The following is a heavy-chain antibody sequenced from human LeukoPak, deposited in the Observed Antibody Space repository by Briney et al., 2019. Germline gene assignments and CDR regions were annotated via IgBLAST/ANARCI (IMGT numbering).Heavy chain of an antibody. CDR3: ARCLGGSCYLFDY. CDR2: IIPIFGTA. V-gene: IGHV1-69*01. J-gene: IGHJ4*02. Sequence: SVKVSCKASGGTFSSYAISWVRQAPGQGLEWMGGIIPIFGTANYAQEFQGRVTITADESTSTAYMELSSLRSEDTAVYYCARCLGGSCYLFDYWGQGTLVTVSS. CDR1: GGTFSSYA. D-gene: IGHD2-15*01.